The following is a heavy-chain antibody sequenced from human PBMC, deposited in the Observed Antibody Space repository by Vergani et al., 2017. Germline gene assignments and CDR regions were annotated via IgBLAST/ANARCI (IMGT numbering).Heavy chain of an antibody. J-gene: IGHJ4*02. D-gene: IGHD2-2*03. V-gene: IGHV1-18*01. CDR3: ASGYCAATDCYKSYFEF. CDR1: GSSSGVYG. Sequence: QVQLEQSGPEVKKPGASVKVSCEASGSSSGVYGFTWVRQVPGQGLEWMGWISGYNGKTNYAQDFRDRVTLTTDTSTKTGYMELRTLRSDDTAVYYCASGYCAATDCYKSYFEFWGQGTLVTVSS. CDR2: ISGYNGKT.